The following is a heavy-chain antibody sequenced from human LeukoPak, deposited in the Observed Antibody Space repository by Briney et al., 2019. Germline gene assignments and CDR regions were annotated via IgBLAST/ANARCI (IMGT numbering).Heavy chain of an antibody. J-gene: IGHJ6*02. V-gene: IGHV4-59*01. D-gene: IGHD6-6*01. CDR1: GGSISSYY. CDR3: ARSSTSIAAPLTSYYYYGMDV. CDR2: IYYSGST. Sequence: PSETLSLTCTVSGGSISSYYWSWIRQPPGKGLGWIGYIYYSGSTNYNPSLKSRVTISVDTSKNQFSLKLSSVTAADTAVYYCARSSTSIAAPLTSYYYYGMDVWGQGTTVTVSS.